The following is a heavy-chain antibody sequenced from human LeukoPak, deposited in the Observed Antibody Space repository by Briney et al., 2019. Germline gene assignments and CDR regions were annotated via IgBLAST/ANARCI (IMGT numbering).Heavy chain of an antibody. Sequence: SETLSLTCAVSGDSISSGYYWGWLRQPPGKGLEWIGNIYHSGSAYYNPSLKSRVTMSVDTSKNQFSLKLSSVTATDTAMYYCVRDIYNSDWTALDYWGQGTLVTVSS. CDR1: GDSISSGYY. D-gene: IGHD6-19*01. CDR2: IYHSGSA. V-gene: IGHV4-38-2*02. CDR3: VRDIYNSDWTALDY. J-gene: IGHJ4*02.